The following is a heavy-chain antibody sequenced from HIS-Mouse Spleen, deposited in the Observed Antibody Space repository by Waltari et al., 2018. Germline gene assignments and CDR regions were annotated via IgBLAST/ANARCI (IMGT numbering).Heavy chain of an antibody. CDR3: ARGPSLGYCSSTSCYAPYYGMDV. CDR2: IYHSGST. J-gene: IGHJ6*02. CDR1: GYSISSGYY. D-gene: IGHD2-2*01. Sequence: QVQLQESGPGLVKPSETLSLTCTVSGYSISSGYYWGWIRTPPGKGPECIGSIYHSGSTYYNPSLKSRVTISVDTSKNQFSLKLSSVTAADTAVYYCARGPSLGYCSSTSCYAPYYGMDVWGQGTTVTVSS. V-gene: IGHV4-38-2*02.